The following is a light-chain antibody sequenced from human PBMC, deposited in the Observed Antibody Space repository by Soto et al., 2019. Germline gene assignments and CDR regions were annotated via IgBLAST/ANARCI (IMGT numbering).Light chain of an antibody. J-gene: IGKJ3*01. Sequence: EVVMTQSPGTLSLSAGERATVSCRASQSISSDLAWYQQKPGQAPRLLIYGASTRATEIPARFSGGGSGTEFTLTISSLQSEDSAIYYCQQYHDWPPLTFGPGTKVHIK. CDR2: GAS. CDR1: QSISSD. CDR3: QQYHDWPPLT. V-gene: IGKV3-15*01.